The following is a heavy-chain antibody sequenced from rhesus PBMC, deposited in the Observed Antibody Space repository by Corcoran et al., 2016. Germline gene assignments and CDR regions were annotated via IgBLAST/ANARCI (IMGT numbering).Heavy chain of an antibody. Sequence: QVQLQESGPGLLKPSETLSPPCIVSGDSISANWWSWIRQPPGEGLEWIGEIDGNFGTTNYNPALKSRVTISKDASRNQLSLRVTSVTAADTAVYYCARDPATGYFDYWGQGVLVPVSS. D-gene: IGHD6-31*01. CDR2: IDGNFGTT. J-gene: IGHJ4*01. V-gene: IGHV4-80*01. CDR3: ARDPATGYFDY. CDR1: GDSISANW.